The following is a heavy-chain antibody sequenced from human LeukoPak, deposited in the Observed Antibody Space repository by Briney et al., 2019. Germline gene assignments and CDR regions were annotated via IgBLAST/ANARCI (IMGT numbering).Heavy chain of an antibody. CDR3: ASITMLRGVISS. V-gene: IGHV3-48*04. Sequence: PGGSLRLSCAASGFTFSSYAMSWVRQAPGKGLQWVSYISSSGSTIYYADSVKGRFTVSRDNAKNSLYLQMNSLRAEDTAVYYCASITMLRGVISSWGQGTLVTVSS. CDR1: GFTFSSYA. D-gene: IGHD3-10*01. J-gene: IGHJ5*02. CDR2: ISSSGSTI.